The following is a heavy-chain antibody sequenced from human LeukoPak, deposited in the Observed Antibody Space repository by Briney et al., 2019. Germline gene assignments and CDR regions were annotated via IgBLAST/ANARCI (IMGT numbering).Heavy chain of an antibody. CDR2: IYYSGST. CDR3: ARDGYSGSDAL. CDR1: GGSLSSSSYY. D-gene: IGHD5-12*01. V-gene: IGHV4-39*07. Sequence: PSETLSLTCTVSGGSLSSSSYYWGWIRQPPGKGLEWIGSIYYSGSTYYNPSLKSRVTISVDTSKNQFSLKLSSVTAADTAVYYCARDGYSGSDALWGQGTLVTVSS. J-gene: IGHJ4*02.